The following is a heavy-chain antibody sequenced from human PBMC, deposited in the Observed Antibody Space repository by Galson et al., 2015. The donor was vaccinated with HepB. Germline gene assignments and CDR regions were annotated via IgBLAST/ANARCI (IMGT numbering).Heavy chain of an antibody. CDR2: IYFGGRT. CDR1: GVTISGGQYY. D-gene: IGHD2-8*01. J-gene: IGHJ3*02. CDR3: ASPLVLNGRFTPGVCPFHI. Sequence: SETLSLTCAVSGVTISGGQYYWGWIRQSPIKGLEWIGSIYFGGRTYFSPSFQSRFAISVDTSKNRLSLTLRSVTAADTAVYYCASPLVLNGRFTPGVCPFHIWGHGAMVTVSA. V-gene: IGHV4-39*01.